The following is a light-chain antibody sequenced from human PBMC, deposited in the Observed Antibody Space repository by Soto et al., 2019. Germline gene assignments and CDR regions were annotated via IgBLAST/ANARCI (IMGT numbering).Light chain of an antibody. CDR1: SSDVGGYNY. Sequence: QSALTQPASVSGSPGQSITISCTGTSSDVGGYNYVSWYQQHPGKAPKLMIYDVSNRPSGVSNRFSGSKPGNTASLTISGLQAEDEADYYCSSYTISSFYVFGTGTKVTVL. J-gene: IGLJ1*01. CDR3: SSYTISSFYV. CDR2: DVS. V-gene: IGLV2-14*01.